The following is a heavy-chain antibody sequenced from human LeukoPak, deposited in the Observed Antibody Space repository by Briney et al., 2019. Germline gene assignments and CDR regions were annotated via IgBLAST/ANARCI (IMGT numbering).Heavy chain of an antibody. Sequence: PGGSLRLSCAASGFTVSSNYMSWVRQAPGKGLEWVSVIYDNGDANSADSVKGRFTISRHNTKNTLYLQINSLRPEDTAVYYCAGGSRRDGYDYWGQGTLVTVSS. CDR1: GFTVSSNY. CDR2: IYDNGDA. J-gene: IGHJ4*02. D-gene: IGHD5-24*01. V-gene: IGHV3-53*04. CDR3: AGGSRRDGYDY.